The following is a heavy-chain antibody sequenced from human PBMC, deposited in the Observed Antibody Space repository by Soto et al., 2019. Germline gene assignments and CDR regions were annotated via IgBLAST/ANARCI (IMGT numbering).Heavy chain of an antibody. CDR3: ARERRYRAHNYYGSGKDY. D-gene: IGHD3-10*01. Sequence: QVQLVESGGGVVQPGRSLRLSCAASGFTFSSYGMHWVRQAPGKGLEWVAVIWYDGSNKYYADSVKGRFTISRDNSKNTLYLQMNSLRAEDTAVYYCARERRYRAHNYYGSGKDYWGQGTLVTVSS. CDR1: GFTFSSYG. CDR2: IWYDGSNK. V-gene: IGHV3-33*01. J-gene: IGHJ4*02.